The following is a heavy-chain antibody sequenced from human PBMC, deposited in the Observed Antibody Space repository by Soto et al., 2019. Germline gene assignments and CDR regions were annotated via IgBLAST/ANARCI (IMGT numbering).Heavy chain of an antibody. CDR1: GGSISSYY. J-gene: IGHJ4*02. CDR3: ARNVVTAANYFAY. V-gene: IGHV4-59*08. Sequence: SETLSLTCTVSGGSISSYYWSWIRQPPGKGLEWIGYIYYSGSTNYNPSLKSRVTISVDTSKNQFSLKLSSVTVADTAVYYCARNVVTAANYFAYWGQGTLVTVSS. D-gene: IGHD2-2*01. CDR2: IYYSGST.